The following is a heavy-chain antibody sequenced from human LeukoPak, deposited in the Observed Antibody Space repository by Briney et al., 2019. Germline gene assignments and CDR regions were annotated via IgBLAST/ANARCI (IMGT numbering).Heavy chain of an antibody. CDR3: ARGEDRFDP. Sequence: ASVKVSCKASGYTFTSYGISWVRQAPGQGLEWMGWINTYKPNTNYAQKFQGRVTMTTDTSTSTVYMELRSLTFDDTAVYYCARGEDRFDPWGQGTLVTVSS. V-gene: IGHV1-18*01. CDR2: INTYKPNT. D-gene: IGHD1-26*01. CDR1: GYTFTSYG. J-gene: IGHJ5*02.